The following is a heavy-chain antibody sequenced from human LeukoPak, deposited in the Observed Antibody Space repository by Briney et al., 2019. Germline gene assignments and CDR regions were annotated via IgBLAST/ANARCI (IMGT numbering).Heavy chain of an antibody. J-gene: IGHJ5*02. CDR2: IYYSGST. D-gene: IGHD2-2*01. V-gene: IGHV4-59*12. Sequence: SETLSLTCTVSGGSISSYYWSWIRQPPGKGLEWIGYIYYSGSTNYNPSLKSRVTISVDTSKNQFSLKLSSVTAADTAVYYCARGLIVVVPAAKVPKINWFDPWGQGTLVTVSS. CDR3: ARGLIVVVPAAKVPKINWFDP. CDR1: GGSISSYY.